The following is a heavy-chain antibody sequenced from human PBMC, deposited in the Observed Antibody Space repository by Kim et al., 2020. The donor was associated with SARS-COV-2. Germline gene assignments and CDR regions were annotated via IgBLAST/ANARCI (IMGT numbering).Heavy chain of an antibody. D-gene: IGHD3-3*01. CDR3: ASGGGFWSGYYNGAFDI. J-gene: IGHJ3*02. CDR2: INSDGSST. CDR1: GFTFSSYW. Sequence: GGSLRLSCAASGFTFSSYWMHWVRQAPGKGLVWVSRINSDGSSTSYADSVKGRFTISRDNAKNTLYLQMNSLRAEDTAVYYCASGGGFWSGYYNGAFDIWGQGTMVTVSS. V-gene: IGHV3-74*01.